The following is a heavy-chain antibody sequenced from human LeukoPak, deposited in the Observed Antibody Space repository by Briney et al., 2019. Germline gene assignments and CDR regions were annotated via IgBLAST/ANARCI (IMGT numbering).Heavy chain of an antibody. CDR3: ASRYCSGGSCHSFDY. Sequence: SQTLSLTCTVSGGSISSGDYYWSWIRQPPGKGLEWIGYIYYSGSTCYNPSLKSRVTISVDTSKNQFSLKLSSVTAADTAVYYCASRYCSGGSCHSFDYWGQGTLVTVSS. CDR2: IYYSGST. CDR1: GGSISSGDYY. J-gene: IGHJ4*02. D-gene: IGHD2-15*01. V-gene: IGHV4-30-4*01.